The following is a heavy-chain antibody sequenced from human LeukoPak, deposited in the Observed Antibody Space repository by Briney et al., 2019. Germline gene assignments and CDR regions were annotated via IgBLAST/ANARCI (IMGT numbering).Heavy chain of an antibody. V-gene: IGHV4-59*01. CDR2: IYYSGST. CDR3: ARDQSGGYYFDY. J-gene: IGHJ4*02. CDR1: GGSISSYY. D-gene: IGHD3-10*01. Sequence: SETLSLTCTASGGSISSYYWSWTRQPPGKGLEWIGYIYYSGSTSYNPSFKSRVTISVDTSKNQFSLKLSSVTAADTAVYHCARDQSGGYYFDYWGQGTLVTVSS.